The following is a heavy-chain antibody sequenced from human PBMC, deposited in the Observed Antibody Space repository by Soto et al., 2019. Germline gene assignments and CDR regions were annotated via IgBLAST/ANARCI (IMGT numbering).Heavy chain of an antibody. D-gene: IGHD4-17*01. J-gene: IGHJ5*02. CDR2: IGTAGDT. CDR1: GFTFSSYD. Sequence: PGGSLRLSCAASGFTFSSYDMHWVRQATGKGLEWVSAIGTAGDTYYPGSVKGRFTISRENAKNSLYLQMNSLRAGDTAVYYCARGTGDYGDYAPWFDPWGQGTLVTVSS. CDR3: ARGTGDYGDYAPWFDP. V-gene: IGHV3-13*01.